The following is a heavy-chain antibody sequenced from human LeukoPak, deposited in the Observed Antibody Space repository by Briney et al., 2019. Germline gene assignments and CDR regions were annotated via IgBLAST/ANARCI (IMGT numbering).Heavy chain of an antibody. CDR3: ARDRREYYYDSSGLGGYY. CDR2: ISAYNGNT. CDR1: GYTFTSYG. J-gene: IGHJ4*02. Sequence: ASVKLSCKASGYTFTSYGISWVRQAPGQGLEWMGWISAYNGNTNYAQKLQGRVTMTTDTSTSTAYMELRGLRSGDTAVYYCARDRREYYYDSSGLGGYYWGQGTLVTVSS. V-gene: IGHV1-18*01. D-gene: IGHD3-22*01.